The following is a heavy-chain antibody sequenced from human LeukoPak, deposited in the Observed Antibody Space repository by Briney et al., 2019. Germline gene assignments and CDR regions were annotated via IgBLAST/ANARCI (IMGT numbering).Heavy chain of an antibody. J-gene: IGHJ4*02. CDR1: GFTFSSYS. CDR2: ISSGSTTI. D-gene: IGHD3-16*02. V-gene: IGHV3-48*04. Sequence: DPGGSLRLSCAASGFTFSSYSINWVRQAPWKGLEWVSFISSGSTTIFYADSVKGRFTISRDNAKNSLHLQLNSLGAEDTAVYYCAREYVWGSSRYLDYWGQGTLVTVSS. CDR3: AREYVWGSSRYLDY.